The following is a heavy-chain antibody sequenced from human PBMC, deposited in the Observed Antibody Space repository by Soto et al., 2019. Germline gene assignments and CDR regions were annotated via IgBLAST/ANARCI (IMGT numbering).Heavy chain of an antibody. CDR2: ISPKSGDT. CDR3: ARIATFGSLNWFDP. V-gene: IGHV1-2*02. CDR1: GYTFSDYY. D-gene: IGHD3-16*01. Sequence: ASVKVSCKAGGYTFSDYYIQWVRQAPGQGLEYMGWISPKSGDTGYAQKFQGRVTMTRDISIATAYMELSSLRSDDTAIYYCARIATFGSLNWFDPWGQGTLVTVSS. J-gene: IGHJ5*02.